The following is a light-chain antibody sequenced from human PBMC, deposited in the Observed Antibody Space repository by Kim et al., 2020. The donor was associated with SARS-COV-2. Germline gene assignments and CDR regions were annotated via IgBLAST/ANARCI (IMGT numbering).Light chain of an antibody. CDR1: QSVSNTY. CDR3: QQYGIPPIT. J-gene: IGKJ5*01. Sequence: PGGRVTLSCRASQSVSNTYLAWYQQKPGQAPRLLIYGASRRATGIPDRFSGSGSGTDFTLTISGLEPEDFAVYYCQQYGIPPITFGQGTRLEIK. CDR2: GAS. V-gene: IGKV3-20*01.